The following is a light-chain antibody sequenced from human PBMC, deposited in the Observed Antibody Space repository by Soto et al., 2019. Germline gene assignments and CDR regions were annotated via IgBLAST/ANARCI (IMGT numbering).Light chain of an antibody. Sequence: EIVMTQSPATLSVSPGERATLSCRASQSIGSTLAWYQQKPGQAPRLLIYDASTRATGIPVRFSGSVSGPEFALTIHSLQSEDFTVYYCQQYNNWPFAFGPGTKVDIK. V-gene: IGKV3-15*01. CDR3: QQYNNWPFA. CDR1: QSIGST. J-gene: IGKJ3*01. CDR2: DAS.